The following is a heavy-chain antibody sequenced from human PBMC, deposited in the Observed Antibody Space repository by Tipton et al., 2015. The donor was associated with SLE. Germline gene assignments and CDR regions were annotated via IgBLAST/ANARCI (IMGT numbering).Heavy chain of an antibody. J-gene: IGHJ4*02. V-gene: IGHV3-30*04. CDR3: ARNYDLWSGCDY. CDR1: GFTFSGYA. CDR2: ISYDGRNK. Sequence: SLRLSCTASGFTFSGYAMHWVRQAPGKGLEWVAVISYDGRNKYYADSVKGRFTISRDNSKNTLYLQMNSLRVEDTAVYYCARNYDLWSGCDYWGQGTLVTVSS. D-gene: IGHD3-3*01.